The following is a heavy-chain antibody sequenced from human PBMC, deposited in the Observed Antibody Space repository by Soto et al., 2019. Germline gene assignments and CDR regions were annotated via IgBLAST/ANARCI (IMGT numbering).Heavy chain of an antibody. J-gene: IGHJ4*02. CDR3: AKDSTRGVTSTFDY. Sequence: PGGSLRLSCVASGFSFSSYAMNWVRQAPGKGLEWVSTVSDSGSYTYYADSLKGRFTISRDNSKSTVYLQVNSLRAEDTARYYCAKDSTRGVTSTFDYWGQGTLVTVSS. D-gene: IGHD2-21*02. CDR1: GFSFSSYA. CDR2: VSDSGSYT. V-gene: IGHV3-23*01.